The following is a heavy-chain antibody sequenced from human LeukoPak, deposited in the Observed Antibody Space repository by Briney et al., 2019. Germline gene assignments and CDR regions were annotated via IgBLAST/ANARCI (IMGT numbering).Heavy chain of an antibody. CDR2: FDPEDGET. D-gene: IGHD3-22*01. J-gene: IGHJ4*02. CDR1: GYTLTELS. CDR3: ATAPPNNNSGSYDY. V-gene: IGHV1-24*01. Sequence: GASVKVSCKVSGYTLTELSMHWVRQAPGKGLEWMGGFDPEDGETIYAQKFKGRVTMPEDTSKDTAYMELSSLRSEDTAVYYCATAPPNNNSGSYDYWGQGTLVTVSS.